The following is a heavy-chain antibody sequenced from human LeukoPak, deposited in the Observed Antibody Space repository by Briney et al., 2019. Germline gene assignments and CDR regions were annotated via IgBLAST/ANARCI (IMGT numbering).Heavy chain of an antibody. V-gene: IGHV3-23*01. CDR2: VSGNGGNT. CDR3: AKVRRRDSKSPGDARVDY. Sequence: GGSLRLSCAASGFTFNSYSMSWVRQAPGKGLEWVSGVSGNGGNTDYSDSVRGRFTISRDSSDNTLYLQMNSLRAEDTALYYCAKVRRRDSKSPGDARVDYWGQGTLVTVSS. D-gene: IGHD3-3*01. CDR1: GFTFNSYS. J-gene: IGHJ4*02.